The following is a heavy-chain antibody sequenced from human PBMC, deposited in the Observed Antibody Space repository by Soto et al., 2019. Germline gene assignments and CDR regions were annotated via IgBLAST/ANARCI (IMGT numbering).Heavy chain of an antibody. D-gene: IGHD2-21*01. J-gene: IGHJ4*02. CDR1: GSTFSSYA. CDR3: AKGLRWLQTSTSDY. Sequence: GGSLRLSCAASGSTFSSYAMSWVRQAPGKGLEWVSAISGSGGSTYYADSVKGRFTISRDNSKNTLYLQMNSLRAEDTAVYYCAKGLRWLQTSTSDYWGQGTLVTVSS. CDR2: ISGSGGST. V-gene: IGHV3-23*01.